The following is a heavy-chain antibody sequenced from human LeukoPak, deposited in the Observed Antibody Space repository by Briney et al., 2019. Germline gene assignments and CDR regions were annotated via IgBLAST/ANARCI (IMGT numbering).Heavy chain of an antibody. CDR3: GRHSFFYDSSGYLDY. V-gene: IGHV4-39*01. CDR2: IYYSGST. D-gene: IGHD3-22*01. J-gene: IGHJ4*02. Sequence: PSETLSLTCTVSGGSISSSSYYWGWIRQPPGKGLEGNVSIYYSGSTYYNPSLKSRVTISVDTSKNQFSLKLSSVTAAVTAVYYCGRHSFFYDSSGYLDYWGQGTLVTISS. CDR1: GGSISSSSYY.